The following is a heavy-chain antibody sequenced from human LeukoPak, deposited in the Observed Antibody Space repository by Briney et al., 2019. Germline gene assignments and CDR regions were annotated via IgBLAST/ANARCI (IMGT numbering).Heavy chain of an antibody. CDR2: IHSGGAT. CDR3: ARGRGYGAYDWNDY. J-gene: IGHJ4*02. V-gene: IGHV3-53*01. Sequence: GGSLRLSCADSGFPLSDNYMSWVREAPRKRLEWGSVIHSGGATYYADSVKGRFTISRDNSKNTLYLQMNTLRAEDTAVYYCARGRGYGAYDWNDYWGQGTLVTVAS. D-gene: IGHD5-12*01. CDR1: GFPLSDNY.